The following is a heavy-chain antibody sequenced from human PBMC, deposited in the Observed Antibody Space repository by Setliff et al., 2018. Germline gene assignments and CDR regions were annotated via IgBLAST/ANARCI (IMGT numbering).Heavy chain of an antibody. CDR1: GFSFSHYH. Sequence: PGGSLRLSCTASGFSFSHYHMNWVRQAPGKGLEWVSCIHSSSSTISYADSVKGRFTISRDNAKNSLYLQMNSLRAEDTAVYYCVRETDFDFWSGSSQWDYWGQGTLVTVSS. V-gene: IGHV3-48*01. CDR2: IHSSSSTI. J-gene: IGHJ4*02. CDR3: VRETDFDFWSGSSQWDY. D-gene: IGHD3-3*01.